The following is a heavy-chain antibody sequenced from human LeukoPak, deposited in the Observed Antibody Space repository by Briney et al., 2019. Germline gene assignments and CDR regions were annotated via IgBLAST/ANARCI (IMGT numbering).Heavy chain of an antibody. V-gene: IGHV2-5*02. CDR1: GFSLSTSGVG. CDR2: IYWDDDK. D-gene: IGHD2-15*01. CDR3: AHSPYCSGGSCYSLYGDYFDY. Sequence: SGPTLVKPTQTLTLTCTFSGFSLSTSGVGVGWIRQPPGKALEWLALIYWDDDKRYSPSLKSRLTITKDTSKNQVVLTMTNMDPVDTATYYCAHSPYCSGGSCYSLYGDYFDYWGQGTRVTVSS. J-gene: IGHJ4*02.